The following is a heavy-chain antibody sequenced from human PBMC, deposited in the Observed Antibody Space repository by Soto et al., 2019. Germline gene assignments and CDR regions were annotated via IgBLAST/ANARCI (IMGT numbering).Heavy chain of an antibody. V-gene: IGHV3-33*01. Sequence: GGSLRLSCAASGFTFSSYGMHWVRQAPGKGLEWVAVIWYDGSNKYYADSVKGRFTISRDNSKNTLYLQMNSLRAEDTAVYYCARDQVVRGWRVLWFDPWGQGTLVTVSS. CDR2: IWYDGSNK. D-gene: IGHD3-10*01. CDR3: ARDQVVRGWRVLWFDP. J-gene: IGHJ5*02. CDR1: GFTFSSYG.